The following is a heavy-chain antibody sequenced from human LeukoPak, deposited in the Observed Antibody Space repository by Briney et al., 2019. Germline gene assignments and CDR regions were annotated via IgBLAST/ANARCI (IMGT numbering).Heavy chain of an antibody. J-gene: IGHJ4*02. CDR1: GGTFSSYA. CDR3: ARALSEYSSSWGGY. CDR2: IIPIFGTA. Sequence: SVKVSCKASGGTFSSYANSWVRQAPGQGLEWMGGIIPIFGTANYAQKFQGRVTITADESTSTAYMELSSLRSEDTAVYYCARALSEYSSSWGGYWGQGTLVTVSS. D-gene: IGHD6-6*01. V-gene: IGHV1-69*13.